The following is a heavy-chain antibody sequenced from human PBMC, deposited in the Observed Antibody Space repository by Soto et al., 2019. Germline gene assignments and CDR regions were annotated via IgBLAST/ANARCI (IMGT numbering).Heavy chain of an antibody. CDR2: IYPGVFDT. J-gene: IGHJ4*02. D-gene: IGHD6-13*01. Sequence: GESLKISCKGSGYSFTSYWIGWVRQMPGKRLEWMGIIYPGVFDTSYSPSFQGQFPFSADKSISTAFLQWSSLKASDTAMYYCARLGIAAAADYWGQGTLVTVSS. CDR1: GYSFTSYW. CDR3: ARLGIAAAADY. V-gene: IGHV5-51*01.